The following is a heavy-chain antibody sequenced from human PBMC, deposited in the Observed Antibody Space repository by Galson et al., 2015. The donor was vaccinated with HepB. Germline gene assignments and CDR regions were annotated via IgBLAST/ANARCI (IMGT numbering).Heavy chain of an antibody. Sequence: SLRLSCAASGFTFSSYSTNWVRQAPGKGLEWVSSISSSSSYIYYADSVKGRFTISRDNAKNSLYLQMNSLRAEDTAVYYCARDPEYYYGSVSGMDVWGQGTTVTVSS. J-gene: IGHJ6*02. CDR3: ARDPEYYYGSVSGMDV. V-gene: IGHV3-21*01. CDR1: GFTFSSYS. CDR2: ISSSSSYI. D-gene: IGHD3-10*01.